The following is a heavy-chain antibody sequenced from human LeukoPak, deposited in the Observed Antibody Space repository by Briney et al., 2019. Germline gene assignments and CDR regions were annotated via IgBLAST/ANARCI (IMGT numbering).Heavy chain of an antibody. V-gene: IGHV3-21*01. Sequence: GGSLRLSCAASGFTFSSYSMNWVRQAPGKGLEWVSSISSSSSYIYYADSVKGRFTISRDNAKNSLYLQMNSLRAEDTAVYYCARGPTTKAAFDIWGQGTMVTVSS. CDR2: ISSSSSYI. D-gene: IGHD1-26*01. CDR3: ARGPTTKAAFDI. J-gene: IGHJ3*02. CDR1: GFTFSSYS.